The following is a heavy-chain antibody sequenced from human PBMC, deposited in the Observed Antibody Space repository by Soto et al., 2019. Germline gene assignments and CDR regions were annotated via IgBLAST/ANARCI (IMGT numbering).Heavy chain of an antibody. CDR2: ISYDGSNK. CDR1: GFTFSSYG. Sequence: GGCLRLSCAASGFTFSSYGMHWVRQAPGKGLEWVAVISYDGSNKYYADSVKGRFTISRDNSKNTLYLQMNSLRAEDTAVYYCAKDREDSSGWYYYYYGMDVWGQGTTVTVSS. J-gene: IGHJ6*02. CDR3: AKDREDSSGWYYYYYGMDV. D-gene: IGHD6-19*01. V-gene: IGHV3-30*18.